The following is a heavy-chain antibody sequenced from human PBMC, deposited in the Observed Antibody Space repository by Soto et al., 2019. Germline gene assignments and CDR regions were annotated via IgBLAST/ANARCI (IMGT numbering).Heavy chain of an antibody. J-gene: IGHJ6*02. CDR2: INSDGSST. Sequence: PGGSLRLSCAASGFTFSSYWMLWVRQAPGKGLVWVSRINSDGSSTSYADSVKGRFTISRDNAKNTLYLQMNSLRAEDTAVYYCAGSCSRDIDYHYGMYFWGQGTTVPVS. V-gene: IGHV3-74*01. CDR3: AGSCSRDIDYHYGMYF. CDR1: GFTFSSYW. D-gene: IGHD2-15*01.